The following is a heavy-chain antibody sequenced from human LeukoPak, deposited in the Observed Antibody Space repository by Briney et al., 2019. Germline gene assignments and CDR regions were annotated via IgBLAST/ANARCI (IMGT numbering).Heavy chain of an antibody. CDR2: IRAYNGNT. J-gene: IGHJ5*02. CDR1: GYTFTSYG. V-gene: IGHV1-18*01. D-gene: IGHD3-10*01. Sequence: ASVKVSCKASGYTFTSYGISWVRRASGQGLEWRGWIRAYNGNTNYAQKLQGRVTMTTDTSTSTAYMELRSLRSDDTAVYYCARDRVLLWFGELSEFDPWGQGTLVTVSS. CDR3: ARDRVLLWFGELSEFDP.